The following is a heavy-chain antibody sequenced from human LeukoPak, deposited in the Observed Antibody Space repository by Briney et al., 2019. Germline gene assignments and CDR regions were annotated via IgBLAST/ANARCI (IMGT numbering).Heavy chain of an antibody. CDR3: ASYCSGGSCEDAFDI. CDR2: IKSDGRST. J-gene: IGHJ3*02. CDR1: GFTFSSYW. V-gene: IGHV3-74*01. Sequence: VGSLRLSCAASGFTFSSYWMHWVRQAPGKGLVGFSRIKSDGRSTSYPDSVKGRFTIYRDNAKNPLSLQMNSLRAEDTAVYYCASYCSGGSCEDAFDIWGQGTMVTVSS. D-gene: IGHD2-15*01.